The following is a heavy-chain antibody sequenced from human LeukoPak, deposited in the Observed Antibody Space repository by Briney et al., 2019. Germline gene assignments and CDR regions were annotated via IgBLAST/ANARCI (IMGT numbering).Heavy chain of an antibody. CDR2: INQDGSEK. CDR3: TTDTWYSAGH. D-gene: IGHD2-15*01. J-gene: IGHJ4*02. CDR1: GFTFSSYW. V-gene: IGHV3-7*03. Sequence: GGSLRLSCAASGFTFSSYWMAWVRQAPGKGLEWVANINQDGSEKYYVDSVKGRFTISRDNAKNSLYLQMNSLRAEDTAIYYCTTDTWYSAGHWGQGTLVTVSS.